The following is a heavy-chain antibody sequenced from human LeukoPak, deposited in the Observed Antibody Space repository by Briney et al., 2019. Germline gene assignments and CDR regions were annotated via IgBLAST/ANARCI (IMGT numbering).Heavy chain of an antibody. J-gene: IGHJ4*02. Sequence: GGSLRLSCAASGFTFSSYAMNWVRQAPGKGLAWVSGINNSGGSTYYADSVKGRFTISRDNAKNSLYLQMNSLRAEDTAVYYCARGIAHYGDYRDYWGQGTLVTVSS. D-gene: IGHD4-17*01. CDR3: ARGIAHYGDYRDY. V-gene: IGHV3-23*01. CDR2: INNSGGST. CDR1: GFTFSSYA.